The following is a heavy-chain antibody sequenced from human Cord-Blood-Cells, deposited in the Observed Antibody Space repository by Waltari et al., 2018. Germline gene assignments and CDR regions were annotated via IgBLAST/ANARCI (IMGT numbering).Heavy chain of an antibody. CDR1: GGTFSSYA. Sequence: QVQLVQSGAEVKKPGSSVKVSCKASGGTFSSYAISWVRQAPGQGLVWMGGIIPIFGTANYAQKFQGRVTITANESTSTAYMELSSLRSEDTAVYYCARVKGMNGYSSSWYYYYGMDVWGQGTTVTVSS. D-gene: IGHD6-13*01. CDR2: IIPIFGTA. J-gene: IGHJ6*02. V-gene: IGHV1-69*01. CDR3: ARVKGMNGYSSSWYYYYGMDV.